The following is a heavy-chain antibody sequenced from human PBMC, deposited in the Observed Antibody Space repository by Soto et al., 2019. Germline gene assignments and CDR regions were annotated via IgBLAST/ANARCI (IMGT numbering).Heavy chain of an antibody. CDR2: IIPIFGTA. CDR1: GGTFSNHA. J-gene: IGHJ4*02. D-gene: IGHD5-12*01. V-gene: IGHV1-69*06. CDR3: ARDGRWLQPRYYFDY. Sequence: QVQLVQSGAEVKKPGSSVRVSCKSSGGTFSNHAITWVRQAPGQGLEWMGGIIPIFGTANYAQKFQGRVTITADKSTSTAYMELSSLKSEDTAVYYCARDGRWLQPRYYFDYWGQGTLVTVSS.